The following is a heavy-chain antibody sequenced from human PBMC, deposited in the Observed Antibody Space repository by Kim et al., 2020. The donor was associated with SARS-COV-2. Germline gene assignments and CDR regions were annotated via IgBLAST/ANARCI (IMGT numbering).Heavy chain of an antibody. D-gene: IGHD6-13*01. Sequence: GGSLRLSCAASGFTFSSYWMHWVRQAPGKGLVWVSRINSDGSSTTYADSAKGRFTISRDNANNTLYLQMNSLRVEDTAVYYCARSSGGSIWYGDWGQGTL. J-gene: IGHJ4*02. V-gene: IGHV3-74*01. CDR1: GFTFSSYW. CDR3: ARSSGGSIWYGD. CDR2: INSDGSST.